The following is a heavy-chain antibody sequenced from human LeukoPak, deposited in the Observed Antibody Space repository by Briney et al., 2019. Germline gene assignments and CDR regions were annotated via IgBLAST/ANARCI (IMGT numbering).Heavy chain of an antibody. V-gene: IGHV1-8*03. D-gene: IGHD6-13*01. Sequence: ASVKVSCKGYGYTFINHDIDWVRQAAGQGLEWMGWMNSNSGHTGYAQKFQGRVTFTRVTSISTAYMELYSLTSDDTAVYYGTRGSRSHGRDWFDPWGQGTLVTVSS. J-gene: IGHJ5*02. CDR3: TRGSRSHGRDWFDP. CDR1: GYTFINHD. CDR2: MNSNSGHT.